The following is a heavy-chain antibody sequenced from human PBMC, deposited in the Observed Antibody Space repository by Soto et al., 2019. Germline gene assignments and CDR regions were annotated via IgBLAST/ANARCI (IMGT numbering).Heavy chain of an antibody. CDR3: ARFDEYSSSLGWFDP. J-gene: IGHJ5*02. Sequence: ASVKVSCKASGYTFTSHGISWVRQAPGQGLEWMGWISAYNGNTNYAQKLRGRVTMTTDTSTSTAYMELRSLRSDDTAVYYCARFDEYSSSLGWFDPWGQGTLVTVSS. V-gene: IGHV1-18*01. D-gene: IGHD6-6*01. CDR1: GYTFTSHG. CDR2: ISAYNGNT.